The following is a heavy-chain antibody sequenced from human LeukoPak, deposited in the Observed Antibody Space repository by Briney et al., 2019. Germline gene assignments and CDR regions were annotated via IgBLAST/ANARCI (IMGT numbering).Heavy chain of an antibody. V-gene: IGHV6-1*01. CDR3: ARVSSPWSPRDAFDI. D-gene: IGHD1-26*01. CDR1: RDSVSSNSVT. J-gene: IGHJ3*02. CDR2: TYYKSKYYN. Sequence: SQTLSLTCAISRDSVSSNSVTWNWIRQSPSRGLEWLGRTYYKSKYYNDYAVSVKSRITINPDTSKNQFSLHLNSVTPEDTAVYYCARVSSPWSPRDAFDIWGQGTMVTVSS.